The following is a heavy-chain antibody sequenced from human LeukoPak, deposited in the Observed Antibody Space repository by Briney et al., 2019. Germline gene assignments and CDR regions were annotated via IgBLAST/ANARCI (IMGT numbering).Heavy chain of an antibody. J-gene: IGHJ4*02. CDR2: INPNSGGT. D-gene: IGHD2-21*02. V-gene: IGHV1-2*02. CDR1: GYTFTGYY. Sequence: ASVKVSCKASGYTFTGYYMHWVRQAPGQGLEWMGWINPNSGGTNYAQKFQGRVTMTRDTSISTAYMELSRLRSDDTAVYYCARTLVTAISLDFDCWGQGTLVTVSS. CDR3: ARTLVTAISLDFDC.